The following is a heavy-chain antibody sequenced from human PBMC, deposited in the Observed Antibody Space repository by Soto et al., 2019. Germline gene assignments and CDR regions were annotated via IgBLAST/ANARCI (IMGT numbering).Heavy chain of an antibody. CDR2: INSDGSST. CDR1: RFGFSSYG. J-gene: IGHJ6*02. V-gene: IGHV3-74*01. Sequence: SLRLSCVASRFGFSSYGMHWVRQAPGKGLVWVSRINSDGSSTSYADSVKGRFTISRDNAKNTLYLQMSSLRAEDTAVYYCARDQRYSSSWTVYYYGLDVWGQGTTVTVSS. D-gene: IGHD6-13*01. CDR3: ARDQRYSSSWTVYYYGLDV.